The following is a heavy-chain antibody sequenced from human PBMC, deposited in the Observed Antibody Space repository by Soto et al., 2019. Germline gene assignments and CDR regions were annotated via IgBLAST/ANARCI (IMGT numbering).Heavy chain of an antibody. CDR1: GDSRSPYY. CDR3: AKIGYDYGDFDY. J-gene: IGHJ4*02. CDR2: VHYSGNT. Sequence: TSQTLSVTWTVSGDSRSPYYWTCIRQPPGKGPEWLGCVHYSGNTYYNPSLKSRVTISVDTSKNQFSLKLSSVTAADTAVYYCAKIGYDYGDFDYWGQGTLVTVSS. V-gene: IGHV4-59*01. D-gene: IGHD5-18*01.